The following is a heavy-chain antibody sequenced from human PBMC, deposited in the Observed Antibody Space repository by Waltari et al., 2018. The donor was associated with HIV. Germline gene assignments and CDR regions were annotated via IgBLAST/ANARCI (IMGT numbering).Heavy chain of an antibody. Sequence: QVQLQESGPGLVKPSQTQSLTCTVSGGSISSGGYYWSWIRQHPGKGLEWIGYIYYSGITYYNPSLKSRVTISVDTSKNQFSLKLSSVTAADTAVYYCAREAVAGQFDYWGQGTLVTVSS. D-gene: IGHD6-19*01. V-gene: IGHV4-31*03. J-gene: IGHJ4*02. CDR1: GGSISSGGYY. CDR2: IYYSGIT. CDR3: AREAVAGQFDY.